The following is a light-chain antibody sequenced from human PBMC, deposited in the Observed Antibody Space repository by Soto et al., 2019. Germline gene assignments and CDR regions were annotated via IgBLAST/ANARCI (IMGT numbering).Light chain of an antibody. CDR3: AAWDDSLNGVL. Sequence: QSVLTRPPSASGTPGQRVTISCSGSTSNIGNNFVNWYQQLPGTAPKLLIYSNNQRPSGVPDRFSGSKSGTSASLAISGLQSEDEADYYCAAWDDSLNGVLFGGGTKLTVL. CDR2: SNN. J-gene: IGLJ2*01. V-gene: IGLV1-44*01. CDR1: TSNIGNNF.